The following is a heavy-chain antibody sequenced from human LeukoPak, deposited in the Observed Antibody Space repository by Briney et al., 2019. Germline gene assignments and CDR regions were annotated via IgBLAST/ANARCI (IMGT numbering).Heavy chain of an antibody. CDR3: ARGKFTIPKTYYFDF. Sequence: SGTLSLTCAVSGVSISSSGFYSGWIRQPPGKGLEWIGSVYYRGITYYNPSLKSRVAIFVDTSRNQFSLKLSSLTAADTAVYYCARGKFTIPKTYYFDFWGQGTLVTVSS. CDR2: VYYRGIT. D-gene: IGHD3-9*01. V-gene: IGHV4-39*01. CDR1: GVSISSSGFY. J-gene: IGHJ4*02.